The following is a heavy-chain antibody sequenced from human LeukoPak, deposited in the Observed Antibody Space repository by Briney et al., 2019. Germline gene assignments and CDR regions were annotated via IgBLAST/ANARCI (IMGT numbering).Heavy chain of an antibody. CDR3: ARGYCGGDCLPWDNWFDP. CDR2: ISAYNGNT. D-gene: IGHD2-21*02. J-gene: IGHJ5*02. Sequence: ASVKVSCKASGYTFTSYGISWVRQAPGQGLEWMGWISAYNGNTNYAQRLQGRVTMTTDTSTSTAYVELRSLRSDDTAVYYCARGYCGGDCLPWDNWFDPWGQGTLVTVSS. V-gene: IGHV1-18*01. CDR1: GYTFTSYG.